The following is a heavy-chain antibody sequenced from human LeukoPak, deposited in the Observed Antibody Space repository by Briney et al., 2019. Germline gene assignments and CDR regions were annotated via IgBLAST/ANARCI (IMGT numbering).Heavy chain of an antibody. V-gene: IGHV3-7*01. CDR1: GFTFSSYW. CDR3: ARVVRYCSGGSCYPQRFDP. Sequence: PGGSLRLSCAASGFTFSSYWMSWVRQAPGKGLEWVANIKQDGSEKYYVDSVKGRFTISRDNAKNSLYLQMNSLRAEDTAVYYCARVVRYCSGGSCYPQRFDPWGQGTLVTVSS. J-gene: IGHJ5*02. CDR2: IKQDGSEK. D-gene: IGHD2-15*01.